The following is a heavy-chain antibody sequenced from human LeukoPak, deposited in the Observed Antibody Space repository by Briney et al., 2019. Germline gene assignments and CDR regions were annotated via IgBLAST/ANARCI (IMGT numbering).Heavy chain of an antibody. CDR3: ARGAHVLMVYAPFDY. CDR2: ISYDGSNK. D-gene: IGHD2-8*01. V-gene: IGHV3-30*03. Sequence: GRSLRLSCAASGFTFSSYGMHWVRQAPGKGLEWVAVISYDGSNKYYADSVKGRFTISRDNSKNTLYLQMNSLRAEDTAVYYCARGAHVLMVYAPFDYWGQGTLVTVSS. J-gene: IGHJ4*02. CDR1: GFTFSSYG.